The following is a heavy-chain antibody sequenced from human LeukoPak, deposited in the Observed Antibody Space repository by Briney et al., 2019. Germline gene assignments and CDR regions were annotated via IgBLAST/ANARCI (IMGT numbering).Heavy chain of an antibody. V-gene: IGHV3-66*02. CDR3: AVCSGDCYD. Sequence: GGSLRLSCAASGLTLSRHYINWVPHAPGKGLEWVLVIYSGGNTYYADSEMGLSAISKNNSKNTLYLQMNRRRAEDTAVYYCAVCSGDCYDWGQGTLVTVSS. CDR1: GLTLSRHY. J-gene: IGHJ4*02. CDR2: IYSGGNT. D-gene: IGHD2-21*02.